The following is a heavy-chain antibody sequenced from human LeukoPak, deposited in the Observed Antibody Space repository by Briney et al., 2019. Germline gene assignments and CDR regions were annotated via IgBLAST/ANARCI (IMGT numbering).Heavy chain of an antibody. D-gene: IGHD1-26*01. CDR2: IYYSGST. CDR1: GGSISSYY. J-gene: IGHJ5*02. Sequence: SETLSLTCTVSGGSISSYYWSWIRQPPGKGLEWIGYIYYSGSTNYNPSLKSRVTISVDTSKIQFSLKLSSVTAADTAVYYCARSKVGATSWFDPWGQGTLVTVSS. CDR3: ARSKVGATSWFDP. V-gene: IGHV4-59*12.